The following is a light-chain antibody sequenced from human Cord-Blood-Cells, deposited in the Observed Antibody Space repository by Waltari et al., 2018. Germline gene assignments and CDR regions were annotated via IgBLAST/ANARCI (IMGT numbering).Light chain of an antibody. J-gene: IGLJ2*01. V-gene: IGLV1-44*01. Sequence: QSVLTQPPSASGTHGQRVTISCSGSSSNIGSNTVNWYQQLPGTAPKLLIYRNNQRPSGVPDRFSGAKSGTSASLAISGLQAEDEADYYCAAWDDSLNVVVFGGGTKLTVL. CDR2: RNN. CDR1: SSNIGSNT. CDR3: AAWDDSLNVVV.